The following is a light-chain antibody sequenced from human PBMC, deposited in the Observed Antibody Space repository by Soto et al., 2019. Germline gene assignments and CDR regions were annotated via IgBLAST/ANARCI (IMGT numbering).Light chain of an antibody. V-gene: IGKV3-15*01. Sequence: EIVMTQSPATLSVSPGEGATLSCRASQSVSSDLAWYQQKPGQAPRLLIHGASTRATGVPARFSGSGSGTEFTITISSLQSEDFAVYYCLQYSNWPPWTFGQGTEVAVK. CDR3: LQYSNWPPWT. CDR2: GAS. J-gene: IGKJ1*01. CDR1: QSVSSD.